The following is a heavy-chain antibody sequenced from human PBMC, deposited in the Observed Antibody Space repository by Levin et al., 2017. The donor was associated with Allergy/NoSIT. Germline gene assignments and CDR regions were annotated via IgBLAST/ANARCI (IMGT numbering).Heavy chain of an antibody. J-gene: IGHJ6*02. Sequence: PGGSLRLSCAASGFTFSSYGMHWVRQAPGKGLEWVAIISYDGSNKYYADSVKGRFTISRDNSKNTLYLQMNSLRAEDTAMYYCAKSSHFWSGYAPYYYDGMDGWGQGTTVTVSS. CDR2: ISYDGSNK. CDR3: AKSSHFWSGYAPYYYDGMDG. V-gene: IGHV3-30*18. CDR1: GFTFSSYG. D-gene: IGHD3-3*02.